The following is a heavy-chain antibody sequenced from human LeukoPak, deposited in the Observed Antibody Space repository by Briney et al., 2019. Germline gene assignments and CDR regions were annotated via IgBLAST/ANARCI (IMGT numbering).Heavy chain of an antibody. V-gene: IGHV3-11*01. CDR3: ARTNYYDSSGYGGHTKYFDY. J-gene: IGHJ4*02. CDR1: GFTFSDYY. Sequence: PGGSLRLSCAASGFTFSDYYMSWIRQAPGKGLEWVSYISSSGSAIYYADSVKGRFTISRDNAKNSLYLQMNSLRAGDTAVYYCARTNYYDSSGYGGHTKYFDYWGQGTLVTVSS. CDR2: ISSSGSAI. D-gene: IGHD3-22*01.